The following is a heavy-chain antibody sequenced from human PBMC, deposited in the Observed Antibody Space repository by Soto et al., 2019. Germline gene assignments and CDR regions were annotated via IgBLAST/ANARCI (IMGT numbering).Heavy chain of an antibody. CDR1: GFTFSNYA. CDR2: ISGNGGST. Sequence: PGVSLRLSFEASGFTFSNYAMPWVCQAPGKGLESVSAISGNGGSTYYANSVKGRFTISRDNAKNSLYLQMNSLRDEDTAVYYCARDSPLSGSYPDYWGQGALVTVSS. D-gene: IGHD1-26*01. J-gene: IGHJ4*02. V-gene: IGHV3-64*01. CDR3: ARDSPLSGSYPDY.